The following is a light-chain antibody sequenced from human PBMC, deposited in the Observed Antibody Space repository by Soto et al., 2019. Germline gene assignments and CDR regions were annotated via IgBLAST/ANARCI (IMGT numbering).Light chain of an antibody. CDR3: SSFTGFSTV. CDR2: VVT. CDR1: SSDIGASNF. V-gene: IGLV2-8*01. J-gene: IGLJ1*01. Sequence: QSALTQPPSAPGSPGQSVTISCTGTSSDIGASNFVSWYQQHPGKAPKLVIYVVTKRPSGVPDRFSGSKFGNTASLTVSGLQTEDEADYYCSSFTGFSTVFGSGTRSPS.